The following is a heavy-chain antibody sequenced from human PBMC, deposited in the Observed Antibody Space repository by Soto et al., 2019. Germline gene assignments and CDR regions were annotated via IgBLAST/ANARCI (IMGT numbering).Heavy chain of an antibody. V-gene: IGHV1-69*02. CDR3: AIFYYDSSGPHSAFYYYGMDV. CDR1: GGTFSTYT. CDR2: FFLFIVIF. D-gene: IGHD3-22*01. Sequence: SVKVSCKASGGTFSTYTITWVRQAPGQELEWMGRFFLFIVIFIYAQKFQGRVTITADKSPSTAYMELSSLRFEDTAVYYFAIFYYDSSGPHSAFYYYGMDVWGQGTTVTVSS. J-gene: IGHJ6*02.